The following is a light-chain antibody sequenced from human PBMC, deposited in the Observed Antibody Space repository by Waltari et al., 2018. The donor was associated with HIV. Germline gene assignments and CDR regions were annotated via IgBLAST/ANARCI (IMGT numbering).Light chain of an antibody. V-gene: IGLV4-69*01. J-gene: IGLJ3*02. Sequence: QLVLTQSPSASASLGASVKLTCTLSSGHSSYAIAWHQQQPEKGPRYLMKLNSDGSHSKGDRIPDRLSGSSSGAERYLTISSLQSEDEADYYCQTWGTGIRVFGGGTKLTVL. CDR2: LNSDGSH. CDR1: SGHSSYA. CDR3: QTWGTGIRV.